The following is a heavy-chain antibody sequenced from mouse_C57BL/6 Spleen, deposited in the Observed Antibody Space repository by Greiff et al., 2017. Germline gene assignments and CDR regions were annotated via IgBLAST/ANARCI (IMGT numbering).Heavy chain of an antibody. Sequence: VQLQQSGAELVRPGTSVKVSCKASGYAFTNYLIEWVKQRPGQGLEWIGVINPGSGGTNYNEKFKGKATLPADKSSSTAYMQLSSLTSEDSAVYFCARSPGNYYAMDYWGQGTSVTVSS. CDR1: GYAFTNYL. V-gene: IGHV1-54*01. CDR2: INPGSGGT. J-gene: IGHJ4*01. D-gene: IGHD2-1*01. CDR3: ARSPGNYYAMDY.